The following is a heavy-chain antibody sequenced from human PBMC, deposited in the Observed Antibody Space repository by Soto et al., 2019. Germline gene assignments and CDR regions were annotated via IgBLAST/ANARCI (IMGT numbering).Heavy chain of an antibody. Sequence: VGSLRLSCAASGFTFSANWINWVRQTPGKGLEWVANINPDGSVKKYAESVKGRFTISRDNAKNSLYLQMNSLRAEDTAVYSCARGYDYLIDYWGQGTLVTVSS. D-gene: IGHD3-22*01. CDR3: ARGYDYLIDY. CDR1: GFTFSANW. J-gene: IGHJ4*02. CDR2: INPDGSVK. V-gene: IGHV3-7*01.